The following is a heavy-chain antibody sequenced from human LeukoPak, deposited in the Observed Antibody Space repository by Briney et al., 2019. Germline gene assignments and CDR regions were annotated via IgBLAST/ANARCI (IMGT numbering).Heavy chain of an antibody. D-gene: IGHD3-22*01. V-gene: IGHV1-2*02. J-gene: IGHJ5*02. CDR2: INPNSGGT. CDR3: ARDYYDSSGSNWFDP. CDR1: GYTFTSYY. Sequence: ASVKVSCKASGYTFTSYYMHWVRQAPGQGLEWMGWINPNSGGTNYAQKFQGRVTMTRDTSISTAYMELSRLRSDDTAVYYCARDYYDSSGSNWFDPWGQGTLVTVSS.